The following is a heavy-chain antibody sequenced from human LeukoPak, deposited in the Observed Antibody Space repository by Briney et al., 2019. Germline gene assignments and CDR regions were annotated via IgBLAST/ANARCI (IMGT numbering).Heavy chain of an antibody. D-gene: IGHD3-10*01. Sequence: ASVKVSCKASGYTFTGYYMHWVRQAPGQGLEWMGWINPNSGGTNYAQKFQGRVTMTRDTSISTAYMELSRLRSDDTAVYYCARDTYGSGSYLGYFDHWGQGTLVTVSS. V-gene: IGHV1-2*02. CDR2: INPNSGGT. CDR1: GYTFTGYY. J-gene: IGHJ4*02. CDR3: ARDTYGSGSYLGYFDH.